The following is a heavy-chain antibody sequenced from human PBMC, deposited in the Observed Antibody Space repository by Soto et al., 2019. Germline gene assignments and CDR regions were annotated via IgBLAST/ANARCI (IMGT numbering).Heavy chain of an antibody. V-gene: IGHV1-69*01. CDR1: GGNFRNFV. Sequence: QVQLEQSGAEVKKPGSSVKVSCKVSGGNFRNFVISWVRQAPGQGLEWMGGVIPNSGTANYAQRFQGRVTITADGSTHTAYMELHNLTSADTAFYFCARDLGGEATIRFWGQGTLVTVSS. CDR3: ARDLGGEATIRF. D-gene: IGHD3-16*01. CDR2: VIPNSGTA. J-gene: IGHJ4*02.